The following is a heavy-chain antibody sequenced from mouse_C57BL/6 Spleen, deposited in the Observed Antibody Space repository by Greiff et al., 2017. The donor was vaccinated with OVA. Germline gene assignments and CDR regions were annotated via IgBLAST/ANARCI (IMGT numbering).Heavy chain of an antibody. CDR1: GYSFTDYN. D-gene: IGHD1-1*01. V-gene: IGHV1-39*01. J-gene: IGHJ2*01. Sequence: LVEPGASVKISCKASGYSFTDYNMNWVKQSNGKSLEWIGVINPNYGTTSYNQKFKGKATLTVDQSSSTAYMQLNSLTSEDSAVYYGARESIYYYGSEGFDYWGQGTTLTVSS. CDR3: ARESIYYYGSEGFDY. CDR2: INPNYGTT.